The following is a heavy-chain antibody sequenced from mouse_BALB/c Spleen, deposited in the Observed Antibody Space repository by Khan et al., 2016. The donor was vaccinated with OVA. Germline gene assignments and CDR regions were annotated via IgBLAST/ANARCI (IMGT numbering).Heavy chain of an antibody. V-gene: IGHV1-76*01. J-gene: IGHJ2*01. CDR2: IYPGTDNT. CDR1: GYIFTNYW. Sequence: VELVESGAELVRPGASVKLSCKTSGYIFTNYWIHWVKQRSGQGLEWIARIYPGTDNTYYNEKLKDKAILTVDKSSSTAYMQLSSLKSEDSAVYFCAREEALYYFDYWGQGTTLTVSS. D-gene: IGHD3-2*02. CDR3: AREEALYYFDY.